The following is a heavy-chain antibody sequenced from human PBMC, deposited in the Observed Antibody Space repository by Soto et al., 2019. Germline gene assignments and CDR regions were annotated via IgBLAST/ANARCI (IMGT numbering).Heavy chain of an antibody. J-gene: IGHJ6*02. CDR2: TYYRSKWYN. CDR1: GDSVSSNSAA. V-gene: IGHV6-1*01. CDR3: ARDPRNWNYDSIYYYGMDV. D-gene: IGHD1-7*01. Sequence: PSQTLSLTCAISGDSVSSNSAAWNWIRQSPSRGLEWLGRTYYRSKWYNDYAVSVKSRITINPDTSKNQFSLQLNSVTPEDTAVYYCARDPRNWNYDSIYYYGMDVWGQGTTVTVSS.